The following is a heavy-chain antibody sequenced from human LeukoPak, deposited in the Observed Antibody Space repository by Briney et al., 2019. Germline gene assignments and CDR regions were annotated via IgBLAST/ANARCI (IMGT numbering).Heavy chain of an antibody. D-gene: IGHD3-22*01. V-gene: IGHV4-39*07. CDR1: GGSISSSSYY. Sequence: SETLSLTCTVSGGSISSSSYYWGWIRQPPGKGLEWIGSIYYSGSTYYNPSLKSRVTISVDTSKNQFSLKLSSVTAADTAVYYCARGWEFYNSNGYVFDIWGQGKMVTVSS. CDR2: IYYSGST. J-gene: IGHJ3*02. CDR3: ARGWEFYNSNGYVFDI.